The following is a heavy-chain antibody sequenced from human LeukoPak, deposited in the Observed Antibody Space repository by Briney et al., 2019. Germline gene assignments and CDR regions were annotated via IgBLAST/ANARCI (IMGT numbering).Heavy chain of an antibody. CDR2: INHSGST. D-gene: IGHD2/OR15-2a*01. CDR3: ARDEVLGY. Sequence: SETLSLTCAVYGGSFSGYYWSWIRQPPGKGLEWIGEINHSGSTNYNPSLKSRVTISLDTPKNQFSLKLSSVTAADTAVYYCARDEVLGYWGQGALVTVSS. CDR1: GGSFSGYY. J-gene: IGHJ4*02. V-gene: IGHV4-34*01.